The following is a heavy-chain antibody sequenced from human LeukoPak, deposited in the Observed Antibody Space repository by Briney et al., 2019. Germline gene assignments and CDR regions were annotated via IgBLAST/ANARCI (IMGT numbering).Heavy chain of an antibody. D-gene: IGHD5-12*01. J-gene: IGHJ3*02. CDR2: INHSGST. Sequence: TSETLSLTCAVYGGSFSGYYWSWIRQPPGKGREWIGEINHSGSTNYNPSLKSRVTISVDTSKNQFSLKLSSVTAADTAVYYCGGYGGYDLGDAFDIWGQGTMVTVSS. CDR3: GGYGGYDLGDAFDI. V-gene: IGHV4-34*01. CDR1: GGSFSGYY.